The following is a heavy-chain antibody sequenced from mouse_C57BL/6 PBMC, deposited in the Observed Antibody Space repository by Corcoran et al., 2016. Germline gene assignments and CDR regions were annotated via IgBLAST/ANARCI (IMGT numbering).Heavy chain of an antibody. CDR2: ISYDGSN. V-gene: IGHV3-6*01. Sequence: DVQLQESGPGLVKPSQSLSLTCSVTGYSITSGYYWNWIRQFPGNKLEWMGYISYDGSNNYNPSLKNRISITRDTSKNQFFLKLNSVTTEDTATYYCARIYYDYGAYWGQGTLVTVSA. D-gene: IGHD2-4*01. CDR3: ARIYYDYGAY. CDR1: GYSITSGYY. J-gene: IGHJ3*01.